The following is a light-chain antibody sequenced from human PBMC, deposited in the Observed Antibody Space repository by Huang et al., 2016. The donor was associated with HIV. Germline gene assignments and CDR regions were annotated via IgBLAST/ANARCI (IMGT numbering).Light chain of an antibody. CDR1: QAVTSSH. Sequence: EILLTQSPDTLSLSPGDRATLSCRASQAVTSSHLAWYQQKPGQAPRPLIYRASNPADGIPDRFSGSWSGTDFTLTITRLEPTDFAVYYCQQDASSPLTFGPGTKVDI. CDR2: RAS. CDR3: QQDASSPLT. V-gene: IGKV3-20*01. J-gene: IGKJ3*01.